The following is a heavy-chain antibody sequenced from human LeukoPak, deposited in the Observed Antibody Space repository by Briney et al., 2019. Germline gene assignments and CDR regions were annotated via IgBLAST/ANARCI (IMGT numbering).Heavy chain of an antibody. CDR1: GFTFSSYW. Sequence: GGSLRLSCAASGFTFSSYWMHWVRQAPGKGLLWVSRINSDGSSTMYADSVKGRFTISRDNAKNTLYLQMNSLRAEDTAVYYCATNTVVTPDYWGQGTLVTVSS. D-gene: IGHD4-23*01. J-gene: IGHJ4*02. CDR2: INSDGSST. V-gene: IGHV3-74*03. CDR3: ATNTVVTPDY.